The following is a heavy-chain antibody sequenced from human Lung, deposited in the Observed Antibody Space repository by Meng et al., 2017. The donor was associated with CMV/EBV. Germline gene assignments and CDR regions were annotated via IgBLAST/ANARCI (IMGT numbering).Heavy chain of an antibody. CDR2: ISWNSGSV. V-gene: IGHV3-9*01. CDR1: GFTFDDYA. J-gene: IGHJ6*02. CDR3: AKDIGCGGNSVYGMDV. Sequence: SCAASGFTFDDYAMHWVRQAPGKGLEWVSGISWNSGSVGYADSVKGRFTISRDSAKNSLYLQMNSLRAEDTALYYCAKDIGCGGNSVYGMDVWGQGTXVTGAS. D-gene: IGHD4-23*01.